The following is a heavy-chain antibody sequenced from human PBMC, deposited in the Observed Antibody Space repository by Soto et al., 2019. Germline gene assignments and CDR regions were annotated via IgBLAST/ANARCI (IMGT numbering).Heavy chain of an antibody. CDR1: GYTFTSYA. Sequence: ASVKVSCKASGYTFTSYAMHWVRQAPGQRLEWMGWINAGNGNTKYSQKFQGRVTITRDTSASTAYMELSSLRSEDTAVYYCARTSGFYDILTGYSPHFDYWGQGTLVTVSS. CDR2: INAGNGNT. V-gene: IGHV1-3*01. J-gene: IGHJ4*02. D-gene: IGHD3-9*01. CDR3: ARTSGFYDILTGYSPHFDY.